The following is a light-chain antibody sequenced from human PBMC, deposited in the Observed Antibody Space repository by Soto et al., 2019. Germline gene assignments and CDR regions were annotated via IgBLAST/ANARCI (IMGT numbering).Light chain of an antibody. V-gene: IGKV3-20*01. J-gene: IGKJ1*01. Sequence: DIVLTQSPGTLSLSPGERATLSCRASQSVSSNHLAWYQQKPGQAPRLLIYGGSSRATGIPVRFSGSGSETDFNLTINRLEPEDFAVYYCQQYSSSRTFGQGTKVDIK. CDR1: QSVSSNH. CDR3: QQYSSSRT. CDR2: GGS.